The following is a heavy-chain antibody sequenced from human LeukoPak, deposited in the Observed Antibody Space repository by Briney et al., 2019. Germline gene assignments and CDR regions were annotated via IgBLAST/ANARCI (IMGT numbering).Heavy chain of an antibody. V-gene: IGHV1-2*02. J-gene: IGHJ4*02. CDR1: GYTFTGYY. Sequence: ASVKVSCKASGYTFTGYYLHWVRQAPGQGLEWMGWINPNSGGTNYAQKFQGRVTMTRGTSISTAYMELSRLRSDDTAVYYCASESGLEQWLVRYWGQGTLVTVSS. CDR3: ASESGLEQWLVRY. CDR2: INPNSGGT. D-gene: IGHD6-19*01.